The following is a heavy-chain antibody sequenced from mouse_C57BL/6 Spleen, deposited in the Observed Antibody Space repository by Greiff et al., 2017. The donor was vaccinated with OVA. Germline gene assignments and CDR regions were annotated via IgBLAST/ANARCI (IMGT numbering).Heavy chain of an antibody. CDR2: IHPNSGST. CDR3: AKYGNYGSWFAY. J-gene: IGHJ3*01. Sequence: QVQLQQPGAELVKPGASVKLFCKASGYTFTSYWMHWVKQRPGQGLEWIGMIHPNSGSTNYNEKFKSKATLTVDKSSSTAYMQLSSLTSEDSAVYYCAKYGNYGSWFAYWGQGTLVTVSA. V-gene: IGHV1-64*01. CDR1: GYTFTSYW. D-gene: IGHD2-1*01.